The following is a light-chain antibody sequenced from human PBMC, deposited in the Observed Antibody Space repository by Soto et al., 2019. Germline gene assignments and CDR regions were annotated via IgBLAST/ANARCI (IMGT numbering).Light chain of an antibody. CDR1: QDIRGA. Sequence: AIQLTQSPSSLSASVGDRVTITCRASQDIRGALAWYQQKPGKPPKLLIFDVSSLQSGVPSRFSGSGSGTDFTLIISSLQPEDFATYYCQQFNTYPITFGQGTRLEIK. V-gene: IGKV1-13*02. CDR2: DVS. J-gene: IGKJ5*01. CDR3: QQFNTYPIT.